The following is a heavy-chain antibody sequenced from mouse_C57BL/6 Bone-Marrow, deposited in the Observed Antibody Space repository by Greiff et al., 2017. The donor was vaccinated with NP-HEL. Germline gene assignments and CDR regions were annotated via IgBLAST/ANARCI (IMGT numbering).Heavy chain of an antibody. CDR2: IHPNSGST. CDR1: GYTFTSYW. J-gene: IGHJ1*03. D-gene: IGHD1-1*01. Sequence: QVQLQQSGAELVKPGASVKLSCKASGYTFTSYWMHWVKQRPGQGLEWIGMIHPNSGSTNYNEKFKSKATLTVDKSSSTAYMQLSSLTSEDSAVYYCARHGSSCYWYFDVWGTGTTVTVSS. V-gene: IGHV1-64*01. CDR3: ARHGSSCYWYFDV.